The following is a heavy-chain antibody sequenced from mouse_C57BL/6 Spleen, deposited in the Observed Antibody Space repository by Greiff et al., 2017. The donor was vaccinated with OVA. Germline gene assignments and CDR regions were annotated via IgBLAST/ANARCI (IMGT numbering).Heavy chain of an antibody. CDR1: GFSLSTSGMG. D-gene: IGHD1-1*01. Sequence: QVTLKESGPGILQSSQTLSLTCSFSGFSLSTSGMGVSWIRQPSGKGLEWLAHIYWDDDKRSNPSLKSRLTISKDTSRNQVFLKITSVDTADTATYYCARGTTVVGFDYWGQGTTLTVSS. CDR2: IYWDDDK. V-gene: IGHV8-12*01. J-gene: IGHJ2*01. CDR3: ARGTTVVGFDY.